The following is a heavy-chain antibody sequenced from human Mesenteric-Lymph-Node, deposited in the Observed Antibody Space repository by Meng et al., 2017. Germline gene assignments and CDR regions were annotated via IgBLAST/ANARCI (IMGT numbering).Heavy chain of an antibody. J-gene: IGHJ6*02. V-gene: IGHV1-69*05. CDR1: GGTFSSYA. D-gene: IGHD5-12*01. CDR2: IIPIFGTA. Sequence: SVKVSCKASGGTFSSYAISWVRQAPGQGLEWMGGIIPIFGTANYAQKFQGRVTITTDESTSTAYMELSSLRSEDTAVYYCARAVRVATIDGSRYYYYGMDVWGQGTTVTVSS. CDR3: ARAVRVATIDGSRYYYYGMDV.